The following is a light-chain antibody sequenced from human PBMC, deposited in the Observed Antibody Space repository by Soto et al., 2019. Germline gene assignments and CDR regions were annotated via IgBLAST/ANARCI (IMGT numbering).Light chain of an antibody. CDR3: QQYNGYWT. V-gene: IGKV1-5*03. CDR1: QSISGS. CDR2: EAS. J-gene: IGKJ1*01. Sequence: DIQMTQSPSTLSASVGDRVTITCRASQSISGSLAWYQQKPGKAPRLLIYEASNLKSAVPSRFSGCGSGTEYTLTISSLQPDDSASYYCQQYNGYWTFGQGTRVEIK.